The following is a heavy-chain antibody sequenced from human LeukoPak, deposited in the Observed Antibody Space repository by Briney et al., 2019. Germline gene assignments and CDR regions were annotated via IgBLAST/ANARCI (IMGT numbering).Heavy chain of an antibody. CDR1: GFSFSRYW. CDR2: IKQDGSEK. D-gene: IGHD3-16*01. V-gene: IGHV3-7*01. CDR3: ASFGYYYYMDV. Sequence: GGSLRLSCAASGFSFSRYWMTWVRQAPGKGLEWVANIKQDGSEKYYVDSVRGRFTISRDNAKKSLYLQMKSLRDEDTAVYYCASFGYYYYMDVWGKGTTVTISS. J-gene: IGHJ6*03.